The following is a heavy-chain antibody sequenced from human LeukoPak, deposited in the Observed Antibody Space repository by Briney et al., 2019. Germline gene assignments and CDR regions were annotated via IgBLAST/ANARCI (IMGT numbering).Heavy chain of an antibody. CDR3: ARLDYYRGSGSYGGDF. CDR1: GFTFSSYG. CDR2: ISSESNTI. Sequence: TGGSLRLSCAASGFTFSSYGMSWVRQAPGKGLEWVSYISSESNTIIYADSVRGRFTISRDNAKKSLFLQMSSLRAEDTAVYYCARLDYYRGSGSYGGDFWGQGTLVTVSS. D-gene: IGHD3-10*01. V-gene: IGHV3-48*01. J-gene: IGHJ4*02.